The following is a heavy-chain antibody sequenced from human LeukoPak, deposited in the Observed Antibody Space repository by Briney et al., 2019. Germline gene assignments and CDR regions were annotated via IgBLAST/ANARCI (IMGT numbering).Heavy chain of an antibody. Sequence: GGSLRLSCAASGFTFSSYAMHWVRQASGKGLEWVAVISYDGSNKYYADSVKGRFTISRDNSKNTLYLQMNSLRAEDTAVYYCAKKGYYDGSGYYMHYFDHWGQGTLVTVSS. CDR2: ISYDGSNK. D-gene: IGHD3-22*01. CDR3: AKKGYYDGSGYYMHYFDH. V-gene: IGHV3-30-3*02. CDR1: GFTFSSYA. J-gene: IGHJ4*02.